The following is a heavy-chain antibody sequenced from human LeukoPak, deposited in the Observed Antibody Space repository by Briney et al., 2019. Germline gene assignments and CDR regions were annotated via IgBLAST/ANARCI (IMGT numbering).Heavy chain of an antibody. V-gene: IGHV3-30*02. J-gene: IGHJ4*02. CDR3: ARCVNGVCRAFDY. Sequence: GGSLRLSCAASGFTFSSYGMDWVRQAPGKGLEWVSYIRYDGSKEYYAGSVKGRFTISRDNSKSTLYVQMNSLRAEDTAVYYCARCVNGVCRAFDYWGQGTLVTVSS. CDR1: GFTFSSYG. CDR2: IRYDGSKE. D-gene: IGHD2-8*01.